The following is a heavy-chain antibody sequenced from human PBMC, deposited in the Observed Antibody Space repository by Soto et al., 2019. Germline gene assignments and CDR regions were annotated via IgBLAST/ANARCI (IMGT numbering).Heavy chain of an antibody. Sequence: SEALSLTCAVSGYSINRDNYCGWSRHPPGEVLEWIGSIYHTGSTYYSPPLKSRVTISLDTSNNHFSLKLSSVTAADTAVYYCAREARTLDWYLDLWGRGTLVTVSS. CDR3: AREARTLDWYLDL. CDR2: IYHTGST. J-gene: IGHJ2*01. D-gene: IGHD6-6*01. V-gene: IGHV4-38-2*01. CDR1: GYSINRDNY.